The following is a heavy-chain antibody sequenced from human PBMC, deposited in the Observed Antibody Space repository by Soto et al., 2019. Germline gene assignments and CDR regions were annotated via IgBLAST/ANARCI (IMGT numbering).Heavy chain of an antibody. CDR1: GFTFSSYA. J-gene: IGHJ4*02. V-gene: IGHV3-23*01. D-gene: IGHD4-17*01. CDR3: ARGSAYSDYDLEY. CDR2: VSGTGGSA. Sequence: EVQLLESGGGLVRPGGSLRLSCAASGFTFSSYAMTWVRQAPGKGLEWVSGVSGTGGSAYYADSVKGRFTISRDKSTNTLHLHINSLRAEDTGVYYCARGSAYSDYDLEYWGQGTLVTVSS.